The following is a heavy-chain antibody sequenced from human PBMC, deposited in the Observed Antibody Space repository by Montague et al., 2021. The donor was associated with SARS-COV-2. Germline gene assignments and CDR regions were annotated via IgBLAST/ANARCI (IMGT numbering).Heavy chain of an antibody. V-gene: IGHV4-4*07. CDR2: IYSSGNA. J-gene: IGHJ6*02. CDR1: GGSINYYY. CDR3: ARDPWRITIFGVVTRYGMDV. D-gene: IGHD3-3*01. Sequence: SETLSLTCTVSGGSINYYYWYWLRQSAAKGLEWIGRIYSSGNANYSPSLKSRVTMSVDTSQNQFSLKLSSVTAADTAVYYCARDPWRITIFGVVTRYGMDVWGQGTTVTVSS.